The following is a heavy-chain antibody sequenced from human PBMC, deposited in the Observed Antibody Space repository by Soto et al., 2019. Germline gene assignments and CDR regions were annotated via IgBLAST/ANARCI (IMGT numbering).Heavy chain of an antibody. CDR3: VRDPSGHGMDR. V-gene: IGHV3-13*01. D-gene: IGHD3-10*01. J-gene: IGHJ6*02. CDR2: IGKGGDT. CDR1: GFTFSTYD. Sequence: EVQLVESGGALVQPGGSLRLSCAASGFTFSTYDMQWVRQVTGKGLEWVSSIGKGGDTHYADSVKGRCTISRENAKNSSCLQMNSLRAGDTAVHYCVRDPSGHGMDRWGQGTTVTVSS.